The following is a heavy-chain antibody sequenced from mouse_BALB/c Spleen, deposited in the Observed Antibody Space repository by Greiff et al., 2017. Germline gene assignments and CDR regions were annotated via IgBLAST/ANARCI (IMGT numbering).Heavy chain of an antibody. Sequence: QVQLKQSGAELARPGASVKMSCKASGYTFTSYTMHWVKQRPGQGLEWIGYINPSSGYTNYNQKFKDKATLTADKSSSTAYMQLSSLTSEDSAVYYCARYDDYEGFAYWGQGTLVTVSA. CDR3: ARYDDYEGFAY. V-gene: IGHV1-4*01. CDR1: GYTFTSYT. J-gene: IGHJ3*01. CDR2: INPSSGYT. D-gene: IGHD2-4*01.